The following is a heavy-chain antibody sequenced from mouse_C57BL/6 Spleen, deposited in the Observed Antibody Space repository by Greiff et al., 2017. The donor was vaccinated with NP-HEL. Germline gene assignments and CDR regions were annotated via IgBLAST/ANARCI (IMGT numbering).Heavy chain of an antibody. V-gene: IGHV1-74*01. CDR1: GYTFTSYW. Sequence: QVQLKQPGAELVKPGASVKVSCKASGYTFTSYWMHWVKQRPGQGLEWIGRIHPSDSYTNYNQKFKGKATLTVDKSSSTAYMQLSSLTSEDSAVYYCAIQGDYYGSTSGDYWGQGTTLTVSS. D-gene: IGHD1-1*01. J-gene: IGHJ2*01. CDR3: AIQGDYYGSTSGDY. CDR2: IHPSDSYT.